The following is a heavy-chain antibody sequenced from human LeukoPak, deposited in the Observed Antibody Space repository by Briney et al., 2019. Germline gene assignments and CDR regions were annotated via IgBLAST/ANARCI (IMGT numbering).Heavy chain of an antibody. CDR1: GGTFSSYA. Sequence: SVKVSCKASGGTFSSYAISWVRRAPGQGLEWMGGIIPIFGTANYAQKFQGRVTITADKSTSTAYMELSSLRSEDTAVYYCARDMGEGGSGAFFDYWAQETLVTVPS. J-gene: IGHJ4*02. V-gene: IGHV1-69*06. CDR3: ARDMGEGGSGAFFDY. D-gene: IGHD6-19*01. CDR2: IIPIFGTA.